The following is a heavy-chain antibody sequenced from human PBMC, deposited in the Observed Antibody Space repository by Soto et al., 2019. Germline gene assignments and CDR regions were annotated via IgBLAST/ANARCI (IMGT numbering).Heavy chain of an antibody. Sequence: PGGSLRLSCAASGFTFMNYAMSWVRQAPGKGLEWVSTITGSGGVSGSGGSTYYADSVKGRFTISRDNSKNTLYLQMNSLRAEDTAVYYCAKDLLYALIDYWGQGTLVTVSS. J-gene: IGHJ4*02. CDR2: ITGSGGVSGSGGST. V-gene: IGHV3-23*01. CDR3: AKDLLYALIDY. CDR1: GFTFMNYA. D-gene: IGHD3-16*01.